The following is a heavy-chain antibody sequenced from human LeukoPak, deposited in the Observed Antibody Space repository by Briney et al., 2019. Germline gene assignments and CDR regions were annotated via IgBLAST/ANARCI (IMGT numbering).Heavy chain of an antibody. Sequence: ASVKVSCKASGYTFTSYGISWVRQAPGQGLEWMGWISAYNGNTSYAQKLQGRVTMTTDTSTSTAYMELRSLRSDDTAVYYCARRYIAVAGTSWFDPWGQGTLVTVSS. CDR1: GYTFTSYG. CDR3: ARRYIAVAGTSWFDP. CDR2: ISAYNGNT. J-gene: IGHJ5*02. D-gene: IGHD6-19*01. V-gene: IGHV1-18*04.